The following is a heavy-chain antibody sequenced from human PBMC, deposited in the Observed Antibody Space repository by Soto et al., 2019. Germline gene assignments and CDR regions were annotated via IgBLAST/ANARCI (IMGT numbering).Heavy chain of an antibody. V-gene: IGHV4-38-2*01. CDR2: IYHSGST. D-gene: IGHD3-16*01. J-gene: IGHJ4*02. CDR1: GYSISSGYY. Sequence: SETLSLTCAVSGYSISSGYYWGWIRQPPGKGLEWIGSIYHSGSTYYNPSLKSRVTISVDTSKNQFSLKLSSVTAADTAVYYCARGRVNDYWGQGTLVTVS. CDR3: ARGRVNDY.